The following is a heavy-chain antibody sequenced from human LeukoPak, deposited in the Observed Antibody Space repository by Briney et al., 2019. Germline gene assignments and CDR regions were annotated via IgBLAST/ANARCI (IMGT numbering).Heavy chain of an antibody. D-gene: IGHD1-26*01. V-gene: IGHV7-4-1*02. J-gene: IGHJ5*02. Sequence: ASVKVSCKASGYSFTNYAMNWVRQAPGQGLEWMGWINTNTGNSTYAQGFTGRFVFSLDTSVSTAYLQISSLKAEDTAVYYCARDWWELQFFYNWFDPWGQGTLVTVSS. CDR2: INTNTGNS. CDR1: GYSFTNYA. CDR3: ARDWWELQFFYNWFDP.